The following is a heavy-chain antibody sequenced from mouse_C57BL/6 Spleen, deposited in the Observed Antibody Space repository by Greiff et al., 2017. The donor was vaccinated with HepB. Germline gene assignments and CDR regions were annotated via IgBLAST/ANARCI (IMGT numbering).Heavy chain of an antibody. CDR3: TTRGWAGSHYAMDY. CDR1: GFNIKDYY. CDR2: IDPEDGDT. V-gene: IGHV14-1*01. J-gene: IGHJ4*01. D-gene: IGHD3-3*01. Sequence: EVQLQQSGAELVRPGASVKLSCTASGFNIKDYYMHWVKQRPEQGLEWIGRIDPEDGDTEYAPKFQGKATMTADTSSNTAYLQLSSLTSEDTAVYYCTTRGWAGSHYAMDYWGQGTSVTVSS.